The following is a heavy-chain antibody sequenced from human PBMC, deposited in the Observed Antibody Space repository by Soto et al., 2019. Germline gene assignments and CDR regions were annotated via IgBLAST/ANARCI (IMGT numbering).Heavy chain of an antibody. CDR3: ARTYCAADCPRRDFDY. J-gene: IGHJ4*02. V-gene: IGHV1-46*01. Sequence: ASVKVSCKASGYILSSYNMHWGRQAPGQGLEWMGIINPSGGRTSYAQKFQDRVTMTRDTSTSTVYMELSSLRSDDTAVYYCARTYCAADCPRRDFDYWGQGTLVTVSS. CDR2: INPSGGRT. CDR1: GYILSSYN. D-gene: IGHD2-21*02.